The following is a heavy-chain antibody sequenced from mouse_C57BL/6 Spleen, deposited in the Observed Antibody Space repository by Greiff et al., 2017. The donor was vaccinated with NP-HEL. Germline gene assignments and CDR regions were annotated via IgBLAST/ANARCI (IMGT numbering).Heavy chain of an antibody. CDR2: IDPENGDT. J-gene: IGHJ3*01. CDR1: GFNIKDDY. CDR3: TFYYGNYDWFAY. V-gene: IGHV14-4*01. D-gene: IGHD2-1*01. Sequence: EVQGVESGAELVRPGASVKLSCTASGFNIKDDYMHWVKQRPEQGLEWIGWIDPENGDTEYASKFQGKATITADTSSNTAYLQLSSLTSEDTAVYYCTFYYGNYDWFAYWGQGTLVTVSA.